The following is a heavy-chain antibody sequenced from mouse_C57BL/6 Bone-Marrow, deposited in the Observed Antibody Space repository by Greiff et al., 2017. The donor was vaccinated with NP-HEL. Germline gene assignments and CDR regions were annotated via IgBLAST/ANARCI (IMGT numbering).Heavy chain of an antibody. CDR1: GYTFTSYW. CDR2: IHPNSGST. CDR3: ARFGGSGYLGYAMDY. V-gene: IGHV1-64*01. J-gene: IGHJ4*01. D-gene: IGHD3-2*02. Sequence: QVQLQQPGAELVKPGASVKLSCKASGYTFTSYWMHWVKQRPGQGLEWIGMIHPNSGSTNYNEKFKSKATLTVDKSSSTAYMQLSSLTSEDSAVYYCARFGGSGYLGYAMDYWGQGTSVTVSS.